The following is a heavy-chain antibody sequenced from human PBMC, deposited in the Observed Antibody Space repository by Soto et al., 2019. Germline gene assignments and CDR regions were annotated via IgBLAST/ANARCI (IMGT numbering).Heavy chain of an antibody. Sequence: GSLRLSCAAAGFTFSSYAMSWVRQAPGKGLEWVSAISGSGGSTYYADSVKGRFTISRDNSKNTLYLQMNSLRAEDTAVYYCARESLRVVVAATPPGSWGQGTLVTVSS. V-gene: IGHV3-23*01. J-gene: IGHJ5*02. CDR2: ISGSGGST. CDR3: ARESLRVVVAATPPGS. CDR1: GFTFSSYA. D-gene: IGHD2-15*01.